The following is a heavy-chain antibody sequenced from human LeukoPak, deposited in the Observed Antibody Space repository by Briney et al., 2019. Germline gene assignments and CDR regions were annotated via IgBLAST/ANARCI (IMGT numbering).Heavy chain of an antibody. V-gene: IGHV5-51*01. D-gene: IGHD2-2*01. CDR2: IYPGDSDT. J-gene: IGHJ3*02. CDR3: ASPGYCSSTSCLSRGFAFDI. CDR1: GYTFTSYW. Sequence: GESLKISCKGSGYTFTSYWIGWVRRMPGKGLEWMGIIYPGDSDTTYGPSFQGHVTISADKSISTAYLPWSSLKASDTAMYYCASPGYCSSTSCLSRGFAFDIWGQGTVVTVSS.